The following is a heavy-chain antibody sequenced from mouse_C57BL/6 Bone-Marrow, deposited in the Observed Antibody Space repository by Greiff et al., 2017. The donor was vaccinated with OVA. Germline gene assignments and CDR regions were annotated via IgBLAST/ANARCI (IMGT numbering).Heavy chain of an antibody. CDR2: SDPENGDT. D-gene: IGHD2-1*01. CDR1: AFTFKDAF. V-gene: IGHV14-4*01. Sequence: QLRQPGPGLLGPGASVSFSSPASAFTFKDAFMHGVKQRPNQGLEWIGWSDPENGDTEYASKFQGKATITADTSSNTAYLQLSSLTSEDTAVYYCTTGTYGNGAYWGQGTLVTVSA. J-gene: IGHJ3*01. CDR3: TTGTYGNGAY.